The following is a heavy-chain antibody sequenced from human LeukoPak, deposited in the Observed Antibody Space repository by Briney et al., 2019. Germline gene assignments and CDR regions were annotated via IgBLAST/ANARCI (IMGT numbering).Heavy chain of an antibody. CDR1: GYTFTSYA. CDR2: INAGNGNT. CDR3: ARDEVGSYDYVWGSYDY. V-gene: IGHV1-3*01. J-gene: IGHJ4*02. Sequence: ASVKVSCKASGYTFTSYAMHWVRQAPGQRLEWMGWINAGNGNTKYSQKFQGRVTITRDTSASTAYMELSSLRSEDTAVYYCARDEVGSYDYVWGSYDYWGQGTLVTVSS. D-gene: IGHD3-16*01.